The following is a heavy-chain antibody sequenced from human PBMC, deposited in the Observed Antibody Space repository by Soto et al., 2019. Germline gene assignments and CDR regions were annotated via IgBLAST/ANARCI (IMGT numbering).Heavy chain of an antibody. Sequence: EASLKVSCKESGGTFSSYTISWVRQAPGQELDWMGMIIPILGIANYAQKFQGRVTITADKSTSTAYMELSSLRSEDTAVYYCSRGGYCSSTSCHAPDAFDIWGQGTMVTVSS. CDR3: SRGGYCSSTSCHAPDAFDI. J-gene: IGHJ3*02. CDR1: GGTFSSYT. V-gene: IGHV1-69*02. CDR2: IIPILGIA. D-gene: IGHD2-2*01.